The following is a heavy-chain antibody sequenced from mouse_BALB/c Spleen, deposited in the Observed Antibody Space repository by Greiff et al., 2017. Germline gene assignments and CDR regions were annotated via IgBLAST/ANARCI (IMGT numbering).Heavy chain of an antibody. V-gene: IGHV4-2*02. CDR3: ARLDPYAMDY. J-gene: IGHJ4*01. CDR2: INPGSSTI. Sequence: EVKVIESGGGLVQPGGSLNLSCAASGFDFSRYWMSWARQAPGKGQEWIGEINPGSSTINYTPSLKDKFIISRDNAKNTLYLQMSKVRSEDTALYYCARLDPYAMDYWGQGTSVTVSS. CDR1: GFDFSRYW.